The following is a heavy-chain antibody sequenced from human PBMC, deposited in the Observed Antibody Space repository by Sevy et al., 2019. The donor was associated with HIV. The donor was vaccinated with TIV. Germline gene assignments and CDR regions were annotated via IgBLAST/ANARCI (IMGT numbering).Heavy chain of an antibody. D-gene: IGHD2-21*02. Sequence: GGSLRLSCAASGFTFSSYWMSWVRQAPGKGLEWVANIKQGGSEKYYVDSVKGRFTISRVNAKNSLYLQMNSPRAEDTAVYYCARGGDVGAFDIWGQGTMVTVSS. CDR2: IKQGGSEK. J-gene: IGHJ3*02. CDR1: GFTFSSYW. CDR3: ARGGDVGAFDI. V-gene: IGHV3-7*01.